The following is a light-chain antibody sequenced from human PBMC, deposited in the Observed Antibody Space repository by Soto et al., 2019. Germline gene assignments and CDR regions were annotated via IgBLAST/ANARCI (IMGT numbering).Light chain of an antibody. Sequence: VLTQSPGTLSLSPGERATLSRRASQSVDRSDIAWYQQKPGQAPRLLIYSTSIRAAGIPDRFSVSGSGTDFSLTISRLEPEDFAVYYCQHFGRSPLTFGGGTKVEIK. CDR2: STS. CDR3: QHFGRSPLT. V-gene: IGKV3-20*01. CDR1: QSVDRSD. J-gene: IGKJ4*01.